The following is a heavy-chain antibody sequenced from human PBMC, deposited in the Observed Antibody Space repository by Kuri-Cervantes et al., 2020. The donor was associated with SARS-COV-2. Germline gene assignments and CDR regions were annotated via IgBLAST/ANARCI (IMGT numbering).Heavy chain of an antibody. Sequence: GESLKISCAASGFTFSSYSMNWVRQAPGKGLEWVSYISSSSSTIYYADSVKGRFTISRDNAKNSLYLQMNSLRAEDTAVYYCARVSIAAAGTAGSYFDYWGQGTLVTVSS. V-gene: IGHV3-48*04. CDR1: GFTFSSYS. J-gene: IGHJ4*02. CDR2: ISSSSSTI. CDR3: ARVSIAAAGTAGSYFDY. D-gene: IGHD6-13*01.